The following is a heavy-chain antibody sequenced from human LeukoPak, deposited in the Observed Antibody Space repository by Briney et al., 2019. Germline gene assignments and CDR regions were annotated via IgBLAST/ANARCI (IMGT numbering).Heavy chain of an antibody. CDR3: AKHYGSGTYYNYLDY. V-gene: IGHV3-21*01. CDR1: GFTFSNYK. J-gene: IGHJ4*02. CDR2: ISSSSSYI. Sequence: GGSLRLSCAASGFTFSNYKMNWVRQAPGKGLEWVSFISSSSSYIYYADSVKGRFTISRDNAKNSLYLQMNSLRAEDTAVYYCAKHYGSGTYYNYLDYWGQGTLVTVSS. D-gene: IGHD3-10*01.